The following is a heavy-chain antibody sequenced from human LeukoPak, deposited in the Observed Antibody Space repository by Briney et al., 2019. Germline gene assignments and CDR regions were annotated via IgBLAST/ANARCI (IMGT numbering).Heavy chain of an antibody. CDR1: GYSISSGYY. V-gene: IGHV4-38-2*02. D-gene: IGHD3-16*01. J-gene: IGHJ6*03. CDR3: ARGLGGASYYMDV. Sequence: KPSETLSLTCTVSGYSISSGYYWGWIRQPPGKGLEWIGSIYHSGSTYYNPSLKSRVTISVDTSKNQFSLKLGSVTAADTAVYYCARGLGGASYYMDVWGRGTTVTVSS. CDR2: IYHSGST.